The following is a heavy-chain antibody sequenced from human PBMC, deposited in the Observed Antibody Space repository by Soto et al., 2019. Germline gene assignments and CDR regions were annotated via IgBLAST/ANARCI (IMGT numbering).Heavy chain of an antibody. Sequence: QVQLQESGPGLVKPSQTLSLTCTVSGGSISSGDYYWSWIRQPPGKGLEWIGYIYYSGSTYYNPSLKRRVTTSVDTSKNQFSLKLSSVTAADTAVYYCARVVGFGATTIDYWGQGTLVTVSS. J-gene: IGHJ4*02. CDR2: IYYSGST. D-gene: IGHD3-10*01. CDR3: ARVVGFGATTIDY. CDR1: GGSISSGDYY. V-gene: IGHV4-30-4*01.